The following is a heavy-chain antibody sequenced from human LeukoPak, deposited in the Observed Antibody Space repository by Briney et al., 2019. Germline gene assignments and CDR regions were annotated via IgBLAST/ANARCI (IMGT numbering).Heavy chain of an antibody. CDR1: GFTFSSYA. D-gene: IGHD5-12*01. V-gene: IGHV3-30-3*01. CDR3: ARGFDSGYDWILDY. Sequence: GGSLRLSCAASGFTFSSYAMHWVRQAPGKGLEWVAVISYDGSNKYYADSVKGRFTISRDNSKNTLYLQMNSLRAEDTAVYYCARGFDSGYDWILDYWGQGTLVTVSS. CDR2: ISYDGSNK. J-gene: IGHJ4*02.